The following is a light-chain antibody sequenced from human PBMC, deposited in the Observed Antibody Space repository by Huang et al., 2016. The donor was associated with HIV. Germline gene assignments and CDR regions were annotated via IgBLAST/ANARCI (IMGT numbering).Light chain of an antibody. CDR1: QSVISTY. CDR2: DAS. J-gene: IGKJ2*01. V-gene: IGKV3-20*01. CDR3: QHYNNLRYT. Sequence: IVLTQFPGTLSLSPGERATLSCRASQSVISTYLAWYQQKPGQAHRLLIYDASSRATGIPDRFSGSGSGTDFTLTISRLEPEDFAVYYCQHYNNLRYTFGQGTKLEIK.